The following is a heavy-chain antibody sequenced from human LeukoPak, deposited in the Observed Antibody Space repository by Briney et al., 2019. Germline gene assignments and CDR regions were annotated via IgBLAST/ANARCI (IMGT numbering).Heavy chain of an antibody. Sequence: QPGGSLRLSCSASGFTFSVHGMHWVRQSPGKGLEYVSSIRGDGGSRHYADFVKGRFTISRDNSENTLYLQMNSLRVEDTAVYYCAKCTSTCYANAFHIWGQGTMVTVSS. D-gene: IGHD2-2*01. J-gene: IGHJ3*02. V-gene: IGHV3-64*04. CDR2: IRGDGGSR. CDR3: AKCTSTCYANAFHI. CDR1: GFTFSVHG.